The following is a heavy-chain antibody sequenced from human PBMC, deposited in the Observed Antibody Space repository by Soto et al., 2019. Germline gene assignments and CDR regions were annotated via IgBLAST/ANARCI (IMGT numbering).Heavy chain of an antibody. D-gene: IGHD3-3*01. CDR1: GFNFSSYG. CDR2: ISYDGSNK. V-gene: IGHV3-30*18. CDR3: AKCLRFLEWLLSLLDY. Sequence: QVQLVESGGGVVQPGRSLRLSCAASGFNFSSYGMHWVRQAPGKGLEWVAVISYDGSNKYYADSVKGRFTISRDNSKNTLYRQXNXLXXEXTAXYYCAKCLRFLEWLLSLLDYWGQGTLVTVSS. J-gene: IGHJ4*02.